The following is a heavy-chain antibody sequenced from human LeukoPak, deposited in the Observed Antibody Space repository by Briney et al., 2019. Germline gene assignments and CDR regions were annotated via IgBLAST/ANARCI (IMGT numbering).Heavy chain of an antibody. Sequence: PGGSLRLSCAASGFTFSNYWMHWVRQAPGKGLVWVSRINGDGSRTNYADSVKGRFTISRDNAKNTLYLQMSTLRVEDTALYYCARDFGAPAPWGQGTLVTVSS. CDR1: GFTFSNYW. CDR3: ARDFGAPAP. CDR2: INGDGSRT. V-gene: IGHV3-74*01. J-gene: IGHJ5*02. D-gene: IGHD3-3*01.